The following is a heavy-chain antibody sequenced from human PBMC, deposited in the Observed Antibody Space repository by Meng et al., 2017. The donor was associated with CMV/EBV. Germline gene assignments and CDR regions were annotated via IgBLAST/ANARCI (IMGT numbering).Heavy chain of an antibody. CDR3: ARDRVFGWSGWVRGVNNYGMDV. V-gene: IGHV4-59*01. CDR1: GGSISSYY. CDR2: IYYSGST. J-gene: IGHJ6*02. Sequence: GPLRLSCTVSGGSISSYYWSWIRQPPGKGLEWIGYIYYSGSTNYNPSLKSRVTISVDTSKNQFSLKLSSVTAADTAVYYCARDRVFGWSGWVRGVNNYGMDVWGQGTTVTVSS. D-gene: IGHD3-10*01.